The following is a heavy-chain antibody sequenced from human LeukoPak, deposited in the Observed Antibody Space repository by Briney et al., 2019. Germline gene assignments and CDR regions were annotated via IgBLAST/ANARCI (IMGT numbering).Heavy chain of an antibody. D-gene: IGHD1-1*01. CDR1: GGSISSSSYY. CDR2: IYYSGST. J-gene: IGHJ5*02. V-gene: IGHV4-39*07. Sequence: SETLSLTCTVSGGSISSSSYYWGWIRQPPGKGLEWIGSIYYSGSTYYNPSLKSRVTISVDTSKNQFSLNLTSVTAADTAVYYCARETTGRFNNWFDPWGQGTLVTVSS. CDR3: ARETTGRFNNWFDP.